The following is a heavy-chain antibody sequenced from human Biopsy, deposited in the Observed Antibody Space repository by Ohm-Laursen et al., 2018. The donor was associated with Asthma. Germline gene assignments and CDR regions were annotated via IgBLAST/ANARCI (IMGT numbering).Heavy chain of an antibody. V-gene: IGHV1-69*13. CDR1: GGTFSNFA. CDR3: ARCQVGYSSGWSLLLKKIYYAGMDV. CDR2: IMTGFGTT. Sequence: SVNVSCKAPGGTFSNFAISWVRQAPGQGLEWLGGIMTGFGTTNYAQKFQGRVTITADESTSTAYIAVTSLRSEDTAIYYFARCQVGYSSGWSLLLKKIYYAGMDVWGQGTAVTVSS. D-gene: IGHD6-19*01. J-gene: IGHJ6*02.